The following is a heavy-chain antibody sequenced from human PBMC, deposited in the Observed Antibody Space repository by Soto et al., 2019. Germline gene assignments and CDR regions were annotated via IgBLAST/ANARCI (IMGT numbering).Heavy chain of an antibody. CDR1: GGSISSSTYY. D-gene: IGHD3-22*01. V-gene: IGHV4-39*01. CDR3: ARLSYYDSSAT. J-gene: IGHJ5*02. Sequence: QLQLQESGPGLVKPSETLSLTCTVSGGSISSSTYYWGWIRQPPGKGLEWIGSIYYSGTTYYNPSLRSRVTISVDTSNNEFSLRLGSVSAADTSVYYCARLSYYDSSATWGRGTLVTVSS. CDR2: IYYSGTT.